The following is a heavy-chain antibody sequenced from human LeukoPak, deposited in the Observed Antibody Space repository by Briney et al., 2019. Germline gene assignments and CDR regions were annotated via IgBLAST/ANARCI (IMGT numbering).Heavy chain of an antibody. V-gene: IGHV4-39*07. J-gene: IGHJ3*02. Sequence: PSETLSLTCTVSGGSISSSSYYWGWIRQPPGKGLEWIGSIYYSGSTYYNPSLKSRVTISVDTSKNQFSLKLSSVTAADTAVYYCARDRTGDCSGGSCYLDAFDIWGQGTMVTVSS. D-gene: IGHD2-15*01. CDR2: IYYSGST. CDR1: GGSISSSSYY. CDR3: ARDRTGDCSGGSCYLDAFDI.